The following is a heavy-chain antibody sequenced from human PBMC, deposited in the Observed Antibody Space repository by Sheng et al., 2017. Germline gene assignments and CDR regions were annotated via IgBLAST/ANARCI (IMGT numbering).Heavy chain of an antibody. V-gene: IGHV3-30*04. CDR3: ARGQGREIWSGYYAFDY. CDR1: GFTFSDYA. CDR2: ITYDGSYK. Sequence: QVQLVESGGGVVQPGSSLRISCVASGFTFSDYAMNWVRQAPGKGLEYMAAITYDGSYKYYTDSVKGRFSISRDNSKNTLYLQMNSLTVEDTAVYYCARGQGREIWSGYYAFDYWGQGTLVTVSS. J-gene: IGHJ4*02. D-gene: IGHD3-3*01.